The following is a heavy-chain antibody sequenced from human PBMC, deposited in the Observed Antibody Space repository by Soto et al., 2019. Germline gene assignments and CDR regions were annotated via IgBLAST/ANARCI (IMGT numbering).Heavy chain of an antibody. Sequence: SLRLSCAASGFTFSSYAMSWVRQAPGKGLEWVSAISGSGGSTYYADSVKGRFTISRDNSKNTLYLQMNSLRAEDTAVYYCAKRIVVVTAILHRGVWGQGTTVTVSS. CDR3: AKRIVVVTAILHRGV. J-gene: IGHJ6*02. V-gene: IGHV3-23*01. CDR2: ISGSGGST. CDR1: GFTFSSYA. D-gene: IGHD2-21*02.